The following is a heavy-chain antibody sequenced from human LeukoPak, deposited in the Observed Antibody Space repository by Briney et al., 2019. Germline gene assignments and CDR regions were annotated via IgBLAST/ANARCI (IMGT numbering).Heavy chain of an antibody. J-gene: IGHJ6*02. CDR2: ISYDGSNE. D-gene: IGHD2-2*01. CDR1: GFTFSSYG. CDR3: TRVRAGYCTSTSCYTGMDV. V-gene: IGHV3-30*03. Sequence: PGRSLRLSCAASGFTFSSYGMHWVRQAPGKGLEWVALISYDGSNEYYADSVGGRFTISRDNSKFTLYMQMNSLRAEDTAVYYCTRVRAGYCTSTSCYTGMDVWGQGTTVTVSS.